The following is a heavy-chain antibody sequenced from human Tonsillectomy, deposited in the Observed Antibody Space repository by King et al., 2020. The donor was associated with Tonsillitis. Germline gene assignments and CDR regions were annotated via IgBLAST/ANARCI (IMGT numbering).Heavy chain of an antibody. J-gene: IGHJ4*02. CDR3: ARLDGYISG. CDR2: IYPSDSDT. CDR1: GYRFTRYW. D-gene: IGHD5-24*01. V-gene: IGHV5-51*01. Sequence: VQLVESGAEVKKPGESLKISCKGSGYRFTRYWIGWVRQMPGEGLELMGIIYPSDSDTSYSPSFQGQVTISVDKSISTAYLQWRSLKASDTAIYYCARLDGYISGWGQGTLVTVSS.